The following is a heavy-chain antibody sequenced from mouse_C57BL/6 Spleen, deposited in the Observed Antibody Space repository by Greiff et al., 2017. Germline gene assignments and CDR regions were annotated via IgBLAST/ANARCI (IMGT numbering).Heavy chain of an antibody. D-gene: IGHD1-1*01. Sequence: VKLMESGPGLVAPSQSLSITCTVSGFSLTSYAISWVRQPPGKGLEWLGVIWTGGGTNYNSALKSRLSIRKDNSKSQVFLKMNSLQTDDTARYYCARDGSRIGYAMDYWGQGTSVTVSS. CDR2: IWTGGGT. CDR1: GFSLTSYA. V-gene: IGHV2-9-1*01. CDR3: ARDGSRIGYAMDY. J-gene: IGHJ4*01.